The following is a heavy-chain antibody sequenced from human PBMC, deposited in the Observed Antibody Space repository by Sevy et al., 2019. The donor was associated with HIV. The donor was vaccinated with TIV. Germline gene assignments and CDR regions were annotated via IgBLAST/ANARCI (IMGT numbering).Heavy chain of an antibody. J-gene: IGHJ5*02. CDR1: GYTFTSYD. Sequence: ASVKVSCKASGYTFTSYDINWVRQATGQGLEWMGWMNPNTGNTGYAQKFQGRVTMTMDTSTSTAYMELGSLRSDDTAIYYCTRVRALNYYDTSVSMEYNWFDPWGQGTLVTVSS. V-gene: IGHV1-8*02. CDR3: TRVRALNYYDTSVSMEYNWFDP. CDR2: MNPNTGNT. D-gene: IGHD3-22*01.